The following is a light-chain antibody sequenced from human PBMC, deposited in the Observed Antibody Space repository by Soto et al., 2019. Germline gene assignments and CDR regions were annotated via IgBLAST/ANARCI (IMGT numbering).Light chain of an antibody. V-gene: IGLV1-44*01. Sequence: QTVVTQPPSTSGTPGQRVTVSCSGSSSNIGNNSVFWYQQLPGTAPKLLIYTNDRRPSGVPDRFSGSKSGTSASLAISGLQSEDEADYYCAAWDDSLNGVVFGGGTKLTVL. CDR1: SSNIGNNS. J-gene: IGLJ3*02. CDR3: AAWDDSLNGVV. CDR2: TND.